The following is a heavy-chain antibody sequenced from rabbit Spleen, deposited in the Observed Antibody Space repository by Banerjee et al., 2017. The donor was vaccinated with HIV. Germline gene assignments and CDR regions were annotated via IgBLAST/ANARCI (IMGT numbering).Heavy chain of an antibody. V-gene: IGHV1S40*01. Sequence: QQLVESGGGLVKPGASLTLTCKASGFSFNSGYDMCWVRQAPGKGLEWIACIDTVDGDTDYATWPKGRFTISKTSSTTVTLQMTSLTAADTATYFCARNYAGYGDFGYAAMWGQGTLVTVS. CDR3: ARNYAGYGDFGYAAM. CDR2: IDTVDGDT. D-gene: IGHD7-1*01. CDR1: GFSFNSGYD. J-gene: IGHJ3*01.